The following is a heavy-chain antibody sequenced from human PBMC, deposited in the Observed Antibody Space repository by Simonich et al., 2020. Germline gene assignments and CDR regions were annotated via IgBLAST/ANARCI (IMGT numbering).Heavy chain of an antibody. V-gene: IGHV4-38-2*01. CDR3: ASPELDDYGDYHAFDI. CDR2: SYHSGST. CDR1: GYSISSGYY. Sequence: QVQLQESGPGLVKPSETLSLTCAVSGYSISSGYYWGWIRQPPGKGLEWIGSSYHSGSTYYNPSLKSRVTISVDTSKNQFSLKLSSVTAADTAVYYCASPELDDYGDYHAFDIWGQGTMVTVSS. D-gene: IGHD4-17*01. J-gene: IGHJ3*02.